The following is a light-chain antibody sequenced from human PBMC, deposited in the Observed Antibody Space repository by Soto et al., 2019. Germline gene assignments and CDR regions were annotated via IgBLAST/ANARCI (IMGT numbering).Light chain of an antibody. Sequence: QSVLTQPPSASGTPGQRVTISCSGSSSNFGSNAVNWYQQLPGTAPKLLIYDDNQRPSGVPDRVSGSKSGTSASLAISGLQSEDGADYYCAAWDDDLSGVVFGGGTKLTVL. CDR2: DDN. CDR1: SSNFGSNA. J-gene: IGLJ2*01. V-gene: IGLV1-44*01. CDR3: AAWDDDLSGVV.